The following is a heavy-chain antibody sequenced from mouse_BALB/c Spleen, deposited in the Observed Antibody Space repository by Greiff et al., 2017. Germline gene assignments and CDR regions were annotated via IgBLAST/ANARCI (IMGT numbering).Heavy chain of an antibody. V-gene: IGHV5-17*02. CDR1: GFTFSSFG. D-gene: IGHD1-1*01. Sequence: EVKVEESGGGLVQPGGSRKLSCAASGFTFSSFGMHWVRQAPEKGLEWVAYISSGSSTIYYADTVKGRFTISRDNPKNTLFLQMTSLRSEDTAMYYCARSGNYYGSVFDYWGQGTTLTVSS. J-gene: IGHJ2*01. CDR2: ISSGSSTI. CDR3: ARSGNYYGSVFDY.